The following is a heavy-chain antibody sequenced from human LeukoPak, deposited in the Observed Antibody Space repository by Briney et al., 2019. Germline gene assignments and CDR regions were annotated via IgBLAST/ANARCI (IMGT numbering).Heavy chain of an antibody. Sequence: GASVKVSCKASGYTFTSYGISWVRQAPGQGLEWMGWISAYNGNTNYAQKLQGRVTMTTDTSTSTAYMELRSLGSDDTAVYYCARGRPYGSGSYPSYYGMDVWGQGTTVTVSS. CDR1: GYTFTSYG. J-gene: IGHJ6*02. CDR3: ARGRPYGSGSYPSYYGMDV. CDR2: ISAYNGNT. V-gene: IGHV1-18*01. D-gene: IGHD3-10*01.